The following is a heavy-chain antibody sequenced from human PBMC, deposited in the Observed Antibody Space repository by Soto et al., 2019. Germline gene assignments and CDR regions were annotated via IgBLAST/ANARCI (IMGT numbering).Heavy chain of an antibody. D-gene: IGHD2-2*01. J-gene: IGHJ6*02. CDR3: AREGCISPSCSADYGSLAMDV. CDR1: GFTFSTYT. V-gene: IGHV3-30-3*01. Sequence: QVQLVESGGGVVQPGRSLRLSCAASGFTFSTYTMHWVRQAPGKGLEWVALISFDGSQKYNADSVKGRFTSSRDNSQNTLNLLMNSLSAEDTAVYYCAREGCISPSCSADYGSLAMDVWGQGTTFSVSS. CDR2: ISFDGSQK.